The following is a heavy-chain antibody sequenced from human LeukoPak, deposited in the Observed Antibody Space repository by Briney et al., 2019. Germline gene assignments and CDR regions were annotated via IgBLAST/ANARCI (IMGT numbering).Heavy chain of an antibody. Sequence: ASVTVSCKASGYTFTKYGITWVRQAPGQGLEWMGWISCYNGSTNYAQKLQGRVTMTTDTSTSTAYMGLRSLRSDDTALYYCGSGIAATFELYSDYWGQGTLVTVSS. J-gene: IGHJ4*02. D-gene: IGHD2-15*01. CDR1: GYTFTKYG. CDR2: ISCYNGST. CDR3: GSGIAATFELYSDY. V-gene: IGHV1-18*01.